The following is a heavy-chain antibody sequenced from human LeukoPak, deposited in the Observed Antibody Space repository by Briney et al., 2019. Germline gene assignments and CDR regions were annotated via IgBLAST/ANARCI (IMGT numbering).Heavy chain of an antibody. J-gene: IGHJ4*02. V-gene: IGHV3-23*01. CDR1: GFTISNYG. CDR2: ISLSGDTE. Sequence: GGSLRLSCAVSGFTISNYGMSWVRQALGKGLEWVSAISLSGDTEYYADSVKGRFIISRDNSRNTLYLQINSLRPEDTALYYCVQAYSIGWYPCWGQGTLVTVSS. CDR3: VQAYSIGWYPC. D-gene: IGHD6-19*01.